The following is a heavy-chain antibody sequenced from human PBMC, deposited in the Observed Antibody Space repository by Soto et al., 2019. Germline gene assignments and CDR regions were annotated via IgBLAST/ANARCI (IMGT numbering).Heavy chain of an antibody. Sequence: SETLSLTCTVSGSSISSGDYYWSWIRQPPGKGLEWIGYIYYSGGTYYNPSLKSRVTISVDTSKNQFSLKLSSVTAADTAVYYCARVHDYRGLAFAYRGQGTLVTVSS. V-gene: IGHV4-30-4*01. CDR1: GSSISSGDYY. CDR3: ARVHDYRGLAFAY. J-gene: IGHJ4*02. D-gene: IGHD4-17*01. CDR2: IYYSGGT.